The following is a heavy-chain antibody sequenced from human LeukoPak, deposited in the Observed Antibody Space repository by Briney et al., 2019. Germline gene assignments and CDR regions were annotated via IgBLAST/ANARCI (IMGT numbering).Heavy chain of an antibody. D-gene: IGHD3-3*01. CDR2: VSGSGGTT. CDR3: AKDQSYDEYAGVNWFDP. Sequence: GGSLRLSCAASGFIFNTYAMSWVRQAPGKGLGWVSVVSGSGGTTYYADSVKGRFTISRDNSKNTLYLQMNSLRAEDTAIYYCAKDQSYDEYAGVNWFDPRGQGILVTVSS. J-gene: IGHJ5*02. CDR1: GFIFNTYA. V-gene: IGHV3-23*01.